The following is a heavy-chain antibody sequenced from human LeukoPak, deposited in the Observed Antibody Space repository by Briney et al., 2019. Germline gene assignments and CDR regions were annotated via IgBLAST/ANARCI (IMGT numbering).Heavy chain of an antibody. CDR3: ATSLLWFGERIFDF. D-gene: IGHD3-10*01. Sequence: ASVKVSCKASGDTFNIHGITWVRQAPGQGLEWMGWISPYTGNTKGSQKFQDRVTMTRDTSTSTAHMELRSLRYDDTAVYYCATSLLWFGERIFDFWGQGTLVTVSS. CDR2: ISPYTGNT. J-gene: IGHJ4*02. V-gene: IGHV1-18*01. CDR1: GDTFNIHG.